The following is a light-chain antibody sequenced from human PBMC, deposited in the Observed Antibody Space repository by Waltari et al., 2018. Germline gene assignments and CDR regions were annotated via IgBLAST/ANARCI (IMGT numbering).Light chain of an antibody. CDR2: SNN. Sequence: QSVLTQPPSASGTPGQRVTISCSESSSNIGSNTVNWYQQLPGTAPKLLIYSNNQRPSGGPDRFSGSKSGTSASLAISGLQSEDEADYYCAAWDDSLNGPVFGGGTKLTVL. J-gene: IGLJ3*02. CDR1: SSNIGSNT. V-gene: IGLV1-44*01. CDR3: AAWDDSLNGPV.